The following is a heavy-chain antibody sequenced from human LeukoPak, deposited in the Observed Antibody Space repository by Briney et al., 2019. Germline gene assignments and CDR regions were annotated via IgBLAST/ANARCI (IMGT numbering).Heavy chain of an antibody. CDR2: IIPIFGTA. D-gene: IGHD3-22*01. CDR3: ASHYYYDSSGYQKSYYYYYGMDV. V-gene: IGHV1-69*13. Sequence: GASVKVSCKASGGTFSNHAFSWVRQAPGQGLEWMGGIIPIFGTANYAQKFQGRVTITADESTSTAYMELSSLRSEDTAVYYCASHYYYDSSGYQKSYYYYYGMDVWGQGTTVTVSS. J-gene: IGHJ6*02. CDR1: GGTFSNHA.